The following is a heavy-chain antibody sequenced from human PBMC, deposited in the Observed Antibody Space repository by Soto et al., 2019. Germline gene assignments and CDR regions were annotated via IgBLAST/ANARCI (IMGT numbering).Heavy chain of an antibody. CDR3: ARSPFAGSDAFDI. CDR1: GYTFTFRY. V-gene: IGHV1-45*02. D-gene: IGHD1-1*01. J-gene: IGHJ3*02. Sequence: SVKVSCKASGYTFTFRYLHWVRQAPGQALEWMGWITPFKSDTNYAQKFQDRVTITRDRSVSTAYMELSDLRSDDTAMYYCARSPFAGSDAFDIWGQGTMVTVSS. CDR2: ITPFKSDT.